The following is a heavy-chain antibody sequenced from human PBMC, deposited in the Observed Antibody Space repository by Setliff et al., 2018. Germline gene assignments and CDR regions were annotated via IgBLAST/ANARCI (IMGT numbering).Heavy chain of an antibody. Sequence: PSETLSLTCSVSGASISSGNDFWNWIRQPAGKGLEWIGNIYTNGGTDYSPSLRSRVTISLGTSKNQFSLQLTSVTAADTAIYYCARSDDNFQYPDHWGQGTLVTVSS. J-gene: IGHJ4*01. V-gene: IGHV4-61*09. CDR2: IYTNGGT. D-gene: IGHD1-1*01. CDR1: GASISSGNDF. CDR3: ARSDDNFQYPDH.